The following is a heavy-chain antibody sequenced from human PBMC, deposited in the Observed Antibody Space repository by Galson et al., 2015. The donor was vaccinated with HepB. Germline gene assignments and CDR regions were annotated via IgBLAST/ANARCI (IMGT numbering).Heavy chain of an antibody. D-gene: IGHD6-19*01. J-gene: IGHJ4*02. V-gene: IGHV4-39*01. CDR2: IYYTGNT. Sequence: SETLSLTCTVSGGSISSSNSHWGWIRQPPGKGLEWIGSIYYTGNTYYNPSLKSRVTMSTDTSKNQFSLRLSSVTAADTAVYYCAKAVAGHTFQYDYWGQGTQVTVSS. CDR1: GGSISSSNSH. CDR3: AKAVAGHTFQYDY.